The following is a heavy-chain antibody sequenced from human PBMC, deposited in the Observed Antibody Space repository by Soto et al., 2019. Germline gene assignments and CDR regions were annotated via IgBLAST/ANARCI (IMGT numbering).Heavy chain of an antibody. D-gene: IGHD3-22*01. V-gene: IGHV4-59*01. CDR2: IYYSGST. CDR1: GGSISSYY. J-gene: IGHJ6*03. Sequence: SETLSLTCTVSGGSISSYYWSWIRQPPGKGLEWIGYIYYSGSTNYNPSLKSRVTISVDTSKNQFSLKLSSVTAADTAVYYCAGSDWGRRWGFNYFGSLPAYSSYYIDVWGKGTTVTVS. CDR3: AGSDWGRRWGFNYFGSLPAYSSYYIDV.